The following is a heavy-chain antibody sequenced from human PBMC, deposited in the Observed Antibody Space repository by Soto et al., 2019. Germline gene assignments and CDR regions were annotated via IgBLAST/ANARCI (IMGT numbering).Heavy chain of an antibody. J-gene: IGHJ4*02. D-gene: IGHD3-10*01. Sequence: EVQLVESGGDLVQPGGSLRLSCAASGFTFSTFTTSWMSWVRQAPGKGLEWVANINQDGGEKYYVDSVKGRFTISRDNAKKSLYLQMNSLRAEDTAVYDCATAMGRGGPDYWGQGTLVTVSS. V-gene: IGHV3-7*05. CDR2: INQDGGEK. CDR3: ATAMGRGGPDY. CDR1: GFTFSTFTTSW.